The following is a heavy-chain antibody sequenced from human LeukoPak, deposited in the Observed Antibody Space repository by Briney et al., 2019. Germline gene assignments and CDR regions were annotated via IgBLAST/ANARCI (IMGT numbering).Heavy chain of an antibody. J-gene: IGHJ5*02. CDR2: INHSGST. D-gene: IGHD3-3*01. V-gene: IGHV4-34*01. Sequence: SETLSLTCAVYGGSFSGYYWSWIRQPPGKGLEWIGEINHSGSTNYNPPLKSRVTISVDTSKNQFSLKLSSVTAADTAVYYCARGRTYYDFWSGYYYNWFDPWGQGTLVTVSS. CDR3: ARGRTYYDFWSGYYYNWFDP. CDR1: GGSFSGYY.